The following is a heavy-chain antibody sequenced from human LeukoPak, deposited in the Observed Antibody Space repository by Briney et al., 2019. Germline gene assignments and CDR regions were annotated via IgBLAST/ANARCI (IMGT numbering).Heavy chain of an antibody. CDR2: FDPEDGET. D-gene: IGHD3-16*02. V-gene: IGHV1-24*01. Sequence: ASVKVSCKASGYTFTGYYMHWVRQAPGQGLEWMGGFDPEDGETIYAQKFQGRVTMTEDTSTDTAYMELSSLRSEDTAVYYCARGNYDYVWGSYRSRRDFDYWGQGTLVTVSS. CDR3: ARGNYDYVWGSYRSRRDFDY. J-gene: IGHJ4*02. CDR1: GYTFTGYY.